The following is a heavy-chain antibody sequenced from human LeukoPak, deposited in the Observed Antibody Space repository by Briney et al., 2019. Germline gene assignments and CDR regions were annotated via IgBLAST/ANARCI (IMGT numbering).Heavy chain of an antibody. J-gene: IGHJ4*02. CDR3: TRDRGSSSDFDY. CDR1: GINCISYE. D-gene: IGHD6-6*01. V-gene: IGHV3-48*01. Sequence: GGSLRLSCAASGINCISYEMNWVRQAPGKGLEWVSYISSSSSTIYYADSVKGRFTISRDNAKNSLYLQMNSLRAEDTAVYYCTRDRGSSSDFDYWGRGTLVTVSS. CDR2: ISSSSSTI.